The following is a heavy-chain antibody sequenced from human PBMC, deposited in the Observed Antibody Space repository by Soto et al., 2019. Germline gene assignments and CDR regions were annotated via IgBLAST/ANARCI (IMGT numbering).Heavy chain of an antibody. CDR2: IYFTGST. V-gene: IGHV4-39*01. D-gene: IGHD3-10*01. CDR3: ARHGPGTGVGSMDV. CDR1: GGSISSNNYY. Sequence: QLQLQESGPGLVKPSETTSLTCTVSGGSISSNNYYWGWVRQPPGKGLEWIGNIYFTGSTYYNPSLKSRVTMSVDTSKNQFSLYLSSVTAADPAVYYCARHGPGTGVGSMDVWGQGTTVTVSS. J-gene: IGHJ6*02.